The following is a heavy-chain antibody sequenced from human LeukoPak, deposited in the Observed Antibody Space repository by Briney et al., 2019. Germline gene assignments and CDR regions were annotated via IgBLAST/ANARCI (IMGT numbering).Heavy chain of an antibody. V-gene: IGHV3-21*01. J-gene: IGHJ4*02. Sequence: GGSLRLSCAASGFTFSSYSMNWVRQAPGKGLEWVSSISSSSSYIYYADSVKGRFTISRDNAKNSLYLQMNSLRAEDTAVYYCARDCYGSGSYALYNDYWGQGTLVTVSS. CDR2: ISSSSSYI. CDR3: ARDCYGSGSYALYNDY. D-gene: IGHD3-10*01. CDR1: GFTFSSYS.